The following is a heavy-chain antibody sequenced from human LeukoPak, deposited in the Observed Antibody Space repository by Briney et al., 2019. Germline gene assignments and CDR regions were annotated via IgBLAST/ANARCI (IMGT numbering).Heavy chain of an antibody. D-gene: IGHD4-17*01. CDR3: ARICGDPTAGNAFDI. CDR1: GFTFSSYA. J-gene: IGHJ3*02. Sequence: PGGSLRLSCAASGFTFSSYAMHWVRQAPGKGLEWVAVISYDGSNKYYADSVKGRFTISRDNSKNTLYLQMNSLRAEDTAVYYCARICGDPTAGNAFDIWGQGTMVTVSS. CDR2: ISYDGSNK. V-gene: IGHV3-30-3*01.